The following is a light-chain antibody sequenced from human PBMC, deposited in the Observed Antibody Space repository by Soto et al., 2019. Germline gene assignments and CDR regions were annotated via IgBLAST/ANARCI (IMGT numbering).Light chain of an antibody. CDR1: QSVSSY. CDR2: GAS. J-gene: IGKJ1*01. Sequence: EIVLTQSPATLSLSPGERATLSCRASQSVSSYLAWYQQKPGQAPRLLIYGASTRATGIPARFSGSGSETEFTLTIRSLQAEDSAVYYCKQYGSSPRTFGQGTKVDIK. V-gene: IGKV3-15*01. CDR3: KQYGSSPRT.